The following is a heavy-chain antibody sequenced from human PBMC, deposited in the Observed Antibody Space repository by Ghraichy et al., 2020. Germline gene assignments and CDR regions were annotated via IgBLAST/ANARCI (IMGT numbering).Heavy chain of an antibody. V-gene: IGHV3-23*01. CDR2: ISGSGGST. D-gene: IGHD2-2*01. Sequence: GGSLRLSCAASGFTFSSYAMSWVRQAPGKGLEWVSAISGSGGSTYYAESVKGRFTISRDNSKNTLYLQMNSLRAEDTAVYYCAKVTLIVVVPAAIDYWGQGTLVTVSS. CDR1: GFTFSSYA. J-gene: IGHJ4*02. CDR3: AKVTLIVVVPAAIDY.